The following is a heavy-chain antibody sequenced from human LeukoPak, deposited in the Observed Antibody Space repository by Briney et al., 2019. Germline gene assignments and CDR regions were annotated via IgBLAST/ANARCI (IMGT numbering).Heavy chain of an antibody. CDR2: IYPGDSDT. V-gene: IGHV5-51*01. J-gene: IGHJ4*02. CDR3: ARTYYYDSSGYYRSDYFDY. Sequence: GASLKISCKGSGYSFTSYWISWVRQMPGKGLEWMGIIYPGDSDTRYSPSFQGQVTISADKSISTAYLQWSSLKASDTAMYYCARTYYYDSSGYYRSDYFDYWGQGTLVTVSS. D-gene: IGHD3-22*01. CDR1: GYSFTSYW.